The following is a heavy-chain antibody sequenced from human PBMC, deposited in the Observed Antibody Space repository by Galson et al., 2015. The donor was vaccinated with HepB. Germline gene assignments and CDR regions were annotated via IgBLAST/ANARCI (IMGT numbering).Heavy chain of an antibody. Sequence: SLRLSCAASGFIFSNFYMHWVRQAPGKGLVWVSRINGDGSNTAHADSVGGRFTTSRDNAKDTLYLQMNSLRVEDTAVYYCARAVRADFWRGYYNFDSWGPGSLVTVSS. CDR1: GFIFSNFY. J-gene: IGHJ5*01. CDR3: ARAVRADFWRGYYNFDS. CDR2: INGDGSNT. V-gene: IGHV3-74*01. D-gene: IGHD3-3*01.